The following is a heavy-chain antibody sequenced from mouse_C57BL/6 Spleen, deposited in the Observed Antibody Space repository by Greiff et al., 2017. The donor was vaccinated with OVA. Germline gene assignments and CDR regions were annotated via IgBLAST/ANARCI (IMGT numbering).Heavy chain of an antibody. CDR1: GYSITSGYD. J-gene: IGHJ2*01. CDR3: AREGPYYFDY. CDR2: ISYSGST. V-gene: IGHV3-1*01. Sequence: DVKLQESGPGMVKPSPSLSLTCTVTGYSITSGYDWHWIRHFPGNKLEWMGYISYSGSTNYNPSFKSRISITHDTSKNHFFLKLNSVTTEDTATYYCAREGPYYFDYWGQGTTLTVSS.